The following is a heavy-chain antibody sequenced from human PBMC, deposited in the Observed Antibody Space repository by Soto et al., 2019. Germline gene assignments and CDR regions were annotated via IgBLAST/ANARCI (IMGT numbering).Heavy chain of an antibody. V-gene: IGHV3-21*01. CDR3: ARDVSYCSGGSCPPHYYYGMDV. Sequence: SLRLSCAASGFTFSSYSMNWVRQAPGKGLEWVSSISSSSSYIYYADSVKGRFTISRDNAKNSLYLQMNSLRAEDTAVYYCARDVSYCSGGSCPPHYYYGMDVWGQGTTVTVSS. J-gene: IGHJ6*02. CDR1: GFTFSSYS. D-gene: IGHD2-15*01. CDR2: ISSSSSYI.